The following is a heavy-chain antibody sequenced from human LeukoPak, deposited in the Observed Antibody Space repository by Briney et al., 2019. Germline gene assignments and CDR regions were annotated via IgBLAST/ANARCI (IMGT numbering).Heavy chain of an antibody. Sequence: GGSLRLSCAASGLTVGINYMSWVRHAPGKGLEWVSFMYADGSTDYADSVKGRFTISRDNSKNTLYLQMNSLRAEDTALYYCAKSTEYNSGWWPHPFQHWGQGTLVTVSS. V-gene: IGHV3-53*01. CDR3: AKSTEYNSGWWPHPFQH. CDR2: MYADGST. D-gene: IGHD6-19*01. J-gene: IGHJ1*01. CDR1: GLTVGINY.